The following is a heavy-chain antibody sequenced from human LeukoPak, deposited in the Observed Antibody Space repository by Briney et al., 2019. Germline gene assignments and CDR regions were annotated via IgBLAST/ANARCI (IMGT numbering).Heavy chain of an antibody. J-gene: IGHJ4*02. CDR2: IYPGDSDI. D-gene: IGHD3-16*01. CDR3: ARTPNNSPFDYVS. CDR1: GYDFSSNW. V-gene: IGHV5-51*01. Sequence: GESLKISCKASGYDFSSNWIAWVRQMPGKGLEWVGNIYPGDSDIRYSPSFQGQVTISADRSSSTAYLQWSSLKASDTAMFYCARTPNNSPFDYVSWGQGTLVTVSS.